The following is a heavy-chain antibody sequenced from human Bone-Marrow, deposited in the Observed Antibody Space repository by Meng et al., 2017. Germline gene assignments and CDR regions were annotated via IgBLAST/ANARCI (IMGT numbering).Heavy chain of an antibody. CDR2: LFHSGNT. CDR3: ARFAYYDSTVDS. J-gene: IGHJ4*02. CDR1: NYSIISNFY. V-gene: IGHV4-38-2*01. D-gene: IGHD3-22*01. Sequence: SETLSLTCAVSNYSIISNFYWGWIRQPPGRGLEWLGCLFHSGNTFHSSSLRSRVTIAVDTSKNQISLKLRSVTAADTAVYYCARFAYYDSTVDSWGQGTLVTVSS.